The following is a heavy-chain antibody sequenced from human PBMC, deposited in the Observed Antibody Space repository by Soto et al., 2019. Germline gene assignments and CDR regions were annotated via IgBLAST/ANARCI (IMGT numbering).Heavy chain of an antibody. CDR3: ARVEIAWRVAGTFDY. D-gene: IGHD6-19*01. J-gene: IGHJ4*02. CDR2: INSISSTI. Sequence: EVQLVESGGGLVQPGGSLRLSCAASGFTFSSYSMNWVRQAPGKGLEWVSYINSISSTIYYADSVKGRSTISRDNAKNSLYLQMNRLRDDDTAVYYCARVEIAWRVAGTFDYWGQGTLVTVSS. CDR1: GFTFSSYS. V-gene: IGHV3-48*02.